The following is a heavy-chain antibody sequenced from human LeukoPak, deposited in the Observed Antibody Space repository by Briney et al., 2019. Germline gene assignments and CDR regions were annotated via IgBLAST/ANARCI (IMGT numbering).Heavy chain of an antibody. Sequence: GGSLRLSCAASGFTFSDYAMSWVRQAPGKGLEWVSATGGGGSDTYYADSVKGRFTISRDNAQNTLYLRMNSLRAEDTAVYYCARSYNYNDGYFDYWGQGTLVTVSS. V-gene: IGHV3-23*01. D-gene: IGHD1-20*01. CDR3: ARSYNYNDGYFDY. CDR2: TGGGGSDT. J-gene: IGHJ4*02. CDR1: GFTFSDYA.